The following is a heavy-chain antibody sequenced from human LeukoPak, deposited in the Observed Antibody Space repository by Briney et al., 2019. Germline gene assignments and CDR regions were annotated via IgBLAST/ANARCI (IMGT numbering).Heavy chain of an antibody. CDR2: IKSKTDGGTT. J-gene: IGHJ4*02. CDR1: GFTFSNAW. Sequence: PGGSLRLSCAASGFTFSNAWMSWVRQAPGKGLEWVGRIKSKTDGGTTDYAAPVKGRFTISRDDSKNTLYLQMNSLKTEDTAVYYCTTGDDISTGYVFDYWGQGTLVTVSS. D-gene: IGHD3-9*01. V-gene: IGHV3-15*01. CDR3: TTGDDISTGYVFDY.